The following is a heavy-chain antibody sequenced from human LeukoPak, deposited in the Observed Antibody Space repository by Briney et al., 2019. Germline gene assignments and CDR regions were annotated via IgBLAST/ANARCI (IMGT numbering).Heavy chain of an antibody. Sequence: SETLSLTCAVYGGSFSGYYWSWIRQPPGKGLEWIGEINHSGSTNYNPSLKSRVTISVDTSKNQFSLKLSSVTAADTAVYYCARPARWLQFRYWGQGTLVTVSS. CDR2: INHSGST. CDR1: GGSFSGYY. J-gene: IGHJ4*02. D-gene: IGHD5-24*01. V-gene: IGHV4-34*01. CDR3: ARPARWLQFRY.